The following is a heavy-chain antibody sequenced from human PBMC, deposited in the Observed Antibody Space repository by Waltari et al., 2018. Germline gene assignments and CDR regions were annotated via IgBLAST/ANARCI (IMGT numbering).Heavy chain of an antibody. V-gene: IGHV1-18*01. CDR3: ARERHRLMEEGYLMALDP. Sequence: QAQLVQSGAEVKKPGASVKVSCKASGYTFSDDGISWVPQAPGQGPEWMGWISGNNGHTNHAQKFQGRLIMTKDTSTTTFYMELTYLTSDDTAVYYCARERHRLMEEGYLMALDPWGQGTLVTVSS. CDR1: GYTFSDDG. D-gene: IGHD3-3*01. J-gene: IGHJ5*02. CDR2: ISGNNGHT.